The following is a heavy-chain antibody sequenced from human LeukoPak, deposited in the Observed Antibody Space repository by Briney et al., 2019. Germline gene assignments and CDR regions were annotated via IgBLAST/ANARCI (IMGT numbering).Heavy chain of an antibody. Sequence: SETLSLTCTVSAGSINTYYWNWIRQPPGKGLEWIGYIYHSGVTNSNPSLKSRVTISVDTSKNQFSLKLSSVTAADTAVYYCSGDPYNYKWFDILGPRTLVTVSS. CDR3: SGDPYNYKWFDI. CDR1: AGSINTYY. V-gene: IGHV4-59*01. J-gene: IGHJ5*02. CDR2: IYHSGVT. D-gene: IGHD1-20*01.